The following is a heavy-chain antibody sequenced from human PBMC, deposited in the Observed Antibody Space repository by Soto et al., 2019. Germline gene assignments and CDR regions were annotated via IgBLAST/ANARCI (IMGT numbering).Heavy chain of an antibody. D-gene: IGHD2-15*01. CDR2: INPNSGGT. Sequence: QVQLVQSGAEVKKPGASVKVSCKASGYTFTGYYMHWVRQAPGQGLEWMGWINPNSGGTNYAQKVQGWVTMTRDTSISTAYMELSRLRSDDTAVYYFARVGVVADDAFDIWGQGTMVTVSS. V-gene: IGHV1-2*04. J-gene: IGHJ3*02. CDR3: ARVGVVADDAFDI. CDR1: GYTFTGYY.